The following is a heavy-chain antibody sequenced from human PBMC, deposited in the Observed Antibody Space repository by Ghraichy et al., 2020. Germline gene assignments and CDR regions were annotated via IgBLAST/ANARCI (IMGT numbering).Heavy chain of an antibody. CDR1: GFTFSNYA. CDR2: VIGSGSST. Sequence: GGSLRLSCAASGFTFSNYAMSWVRQAPGKGLEWVSAVIGSGSSTYYADSVKGRFTISRDNSKNTLYLQMNSLRAEDTAVYYCAKAFPYDSSGYFPFCYWGQGTLVTVSS. D-gene: IGHD3-22*01. J-gene: IGHJ4*02. CDR3: AKAFPYDSSGYFPFCY. V-gene: IGHV3-23*01.